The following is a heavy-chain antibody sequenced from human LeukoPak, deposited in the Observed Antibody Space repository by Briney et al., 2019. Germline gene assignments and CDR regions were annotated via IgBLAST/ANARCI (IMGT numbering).Heavy chain of an antibody. J-gene: IGHJ3*02. CDR3: ARDSPTFDI. V-gene: IGHV3-23*01. CDR1: GITFSSHA. CDR2: VSGSDGRT. Sequence: GGSLRLSCAASGITFSSHAMSWVRQAPGKGLEWVSSVSGSDGRTYYADSVKGRFTISRDNSKNTLYLQMNSLRADDTAVYYCARDSPTFDIWGQGTMVTVSS.